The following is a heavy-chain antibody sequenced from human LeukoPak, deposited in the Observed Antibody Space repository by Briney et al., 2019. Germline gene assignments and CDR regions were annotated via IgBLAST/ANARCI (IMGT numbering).Heavy chain of an antibody. CDR1: GYSISSGYY. CDR3: ARLGNLRVTIFGVVPDY. Sequence: SETLSLTCAVSGYSISSGYYWGWIRQPPGKGLEWIGSIYHSGSTYHNPSLKSRVTISVDTSKNQFSLKLSSVTAADTAVYYCARLGNLRVTIFGVVPDYWGQGTLVTVSS. V-gene: IGHV4-38-2*01. J-gene: IGHJ4*02. CDR2: IYHSGST. D-gene: IGHD3-3*01.